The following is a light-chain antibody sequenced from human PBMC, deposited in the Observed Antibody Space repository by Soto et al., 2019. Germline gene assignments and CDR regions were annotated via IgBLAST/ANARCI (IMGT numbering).Light chain of an antibody. CDR1: QSVSSN. CDR2: AVS. J-gene: IGKJ2*01. CDR3: QQHNHWPS. Sequence: EIVMTQSPATLSVSQGERATLSCRASQSVSSNLAWFQQKPGQAPRLLLYAVSTRATGVPGRFSGSGSGTEFTLTITSLQSEDAGVYYCQQHNHWPSFGQGTKLEIK. V-gene: IGKV3-15*01.